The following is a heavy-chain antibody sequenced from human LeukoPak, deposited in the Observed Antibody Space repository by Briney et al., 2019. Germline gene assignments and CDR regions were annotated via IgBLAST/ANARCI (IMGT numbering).Heavy chain of an antibody. J-gene: IGHJ5*02. CDR3: ARGRLGPNWFDP. V-gene: IGHV6-1*01. CDR2: TYYRSKWYN. Sequence: SQTLSLTCAISGDSVSSNSAAWNWIRRSPSRGLEWLGRTYYRSKWYNDYAVSVKSRVTINSDTSKNQFSLQLNSVTPEDTAVYYCARGRLGPNWFDPWGQGTLVTVSS. CDR1: GDSVSSNSAA. D-gene: IGHD6-19*01.